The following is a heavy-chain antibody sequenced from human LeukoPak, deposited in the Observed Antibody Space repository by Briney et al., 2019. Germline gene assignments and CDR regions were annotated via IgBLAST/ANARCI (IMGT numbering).Heavy chain of an antibody. D-gene: IGHD5-18*01. J-gene: IGHJ4*02. CDR1: GFTFSSYS. CDR3: AREPTSMGSDY. V-gene: IGHV3-21*01. CDR2: ISSSSSYI. Sequence: PGGSLTLSCAASGFTFSSYSMNWVRQAPGKGLEWVSSISSSSSYIYYADSVKGRFTISRDNAKNSLYLQMNSLRADVAAVYYCAREPTSMGSDYWGQGTLVTVSS.